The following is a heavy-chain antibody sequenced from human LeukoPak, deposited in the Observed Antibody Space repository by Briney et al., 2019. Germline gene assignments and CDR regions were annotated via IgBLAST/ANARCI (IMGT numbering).Heavy chain of an antibody. V-gene: IGHV4-59*12. CDR2: IYYSGST. CDR1: GGSISSYY. Sequence: SETLSLTCTVSGGSISSYYWSWLRQPPGKGLEWIGYIYYSGSTNYNPSLKSRVTISVDTSKNQFSLKLSSVTAADTAVYYCAREVNSGCSGGSCYYYYGMDVWGQGTTVTVSS. D-gene: IGHD2-15*01. J-gene: IGHJ6*02. CDR3: AREVNSGCSGGSCYYYYGMDV.